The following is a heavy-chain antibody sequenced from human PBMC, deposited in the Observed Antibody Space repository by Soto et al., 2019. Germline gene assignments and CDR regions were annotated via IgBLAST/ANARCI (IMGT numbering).Heavy chain of an antibody. Sequence: GGSLRLSCAASGFTFISYVMHWVLQAPGKGLEWVAVIWYDGSNKYYADSVKGRFAISRDNSKNTLYLQMNSLRAEDTAVYYCAKGGTSSSGWYHRPLAPRGQGTLVPVPS. J-gene: IGHJ5*02. CDR2: IWYDGSNK. V-gene: IGHV3-30*02. CDR3: AKGGTSSSGWYHRPLAP. D-gene: IGHD6-19*01. CDR1: GFTFISYV.